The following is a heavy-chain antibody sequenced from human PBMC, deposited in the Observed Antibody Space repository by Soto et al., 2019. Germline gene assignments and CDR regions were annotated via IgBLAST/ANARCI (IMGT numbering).Heavy chain of an antibody. Sequence: ESGGGVVQPGRSLRLSCAASGFTFSSYAMHWVRQAPGKGLEWVAVISYDGSNKYYADSVKGRFTISRDNSKNTLYLQMNSLRAEDTAVYYCARPSLLLWFGEHNWFDPWGQGTLVTVSS. CDR3: ARPSLLLWFGEHNWFDP. D-gene: IGHD3-10*01. J-gene: IGHJ5*02. V-gene: IGHV3-30-3*01. CDR1: GFTFSSYA. CDR2: ISYDGSNK.